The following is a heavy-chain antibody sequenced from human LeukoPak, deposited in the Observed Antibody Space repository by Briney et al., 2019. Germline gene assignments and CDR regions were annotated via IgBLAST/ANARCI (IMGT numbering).Heavy chain of an antibody. J-gene: IGHJ3*02. CDR3: AREGWELLSNAFDI. V-gene: IGHV1-69*01. CDR2: IIPIFGTA. D-gene: IGHD1-26*01. Sequence: IIPIFGTANYAQKFQGRVTITADESTSTAYMELSSLRSEDTAVYYCAREGWELLSNAFDIWGQGTMVTVSS.